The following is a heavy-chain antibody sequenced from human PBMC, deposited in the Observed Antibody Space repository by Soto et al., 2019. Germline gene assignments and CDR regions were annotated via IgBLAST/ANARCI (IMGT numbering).Heavy chain of an antibody. CDR2: IFYDGYT. CDR1: GDSISGSPYF. D-gene: IGHD6-13*01. Sequence: QLQLQESGPGLVMPSETLSLTCTVSGDSISGSPYFWGWIRQPPGKRLEWIGSIFYDGYTLYTPSDRSRVTISVDTSKNQFSLKLASVAAADTATYFCARLQAAVPHYWGQGTLVTVSS. V-gene: IGHV4-39*01. J-gene: IGHJ4*02. CDR3: ARLQAAVPHY.